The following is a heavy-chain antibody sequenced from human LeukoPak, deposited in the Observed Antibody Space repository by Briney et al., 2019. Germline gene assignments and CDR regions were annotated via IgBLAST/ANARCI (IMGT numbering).Heavy chain of an antibody. D-gene: IGHD6-25*01. V-gene: IGHV3-30*02. CDR1: GFTLSSYG. J-gene: IGHJ4*02. CDR3: AKDMAATLDY. CDR2: IRYDGSNK. Sequence: GGSLRLSCAASGFTLSSYGMHWVRQAPGKGLEWVAFIRYDGSNKYYADSVKGRFTISRDNSKNTLYLQMNSLRAEDTAVYYCAKDMAATLDYWGQGTLVTVSS.